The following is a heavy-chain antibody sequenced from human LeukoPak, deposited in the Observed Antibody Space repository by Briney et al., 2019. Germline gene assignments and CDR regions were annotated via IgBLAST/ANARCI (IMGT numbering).Heavy chain of an antibody. CDR3: ARHLRYCSSTSCYSVWFDP. CDR2: IYHSGST. J-gene: IGHJ5*02. CDR1: GYSISSGYY. D-gene: IGHD2-2*02. Sequence: SETLSLTCAVSGYSISSGYYWGWIRQPPGKGRVWIGSIYHSGSTYYNPSLKSRVTITVDTSKNQFSLKLSSVTAADTAVYYCARHLRYCSSTSCYSVWFDPWGQGTLVTVSS. V-gene: IGHV4-38-2*01.